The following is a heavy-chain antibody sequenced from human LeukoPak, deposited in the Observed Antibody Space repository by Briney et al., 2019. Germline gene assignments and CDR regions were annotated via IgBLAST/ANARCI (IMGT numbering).Heavy chain of an antibody. Sequence: ASVKVSCKASGYTFTGYYMHWVRQAPGQGLEWMGWINPNSGGTNYAQKFQGRVTMTRDTSISTAYMELSRLRSDDTAVYYCAATFDWLLPSFDYWVQGTPVTVSS. V-gene: IGHV1-2*02. CDR2: INPNSGGT. D-gene: IGHD3-9*01. CDR1: GYTFTGYY. CDR3: AATFDWLLPSFDY. J-gene: IGHJ4*02.